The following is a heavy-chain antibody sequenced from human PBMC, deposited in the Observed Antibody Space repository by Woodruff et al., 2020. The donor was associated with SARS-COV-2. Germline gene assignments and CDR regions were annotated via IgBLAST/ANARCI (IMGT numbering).Heavy chain of an antibody. J-gene: IGHJ4*02. D-gene: IGHD3-22*01. Sequence: TYYADSVKGRGTISRDNSKNTLYLQMNSLRAEDTAVYYCARADYYDSPPDYWGRGALVTVSS. CDR2: T. CDR3: ARADYYDSPPDY. V-gene: IGHV3-53*01.